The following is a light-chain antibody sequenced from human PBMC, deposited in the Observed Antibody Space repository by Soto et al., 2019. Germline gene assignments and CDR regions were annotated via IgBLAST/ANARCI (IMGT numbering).Light chain of an antibody. CDR2: DAS. J-gene: IGKJ5*01. V-gene: IGKV3-11*01. CDR3: QQRANWPPIT. Sequence: EIVLTQSPATLSLSPGERATLSCRASQSVSRYLAWYQQKPGQAPRLLIYDASNRATGIPARVSGSGSGTDVTHTISSLEPEDFAVYYCQQRANWPPITFGQGTRLEIK. CDR1: QSVSRY.